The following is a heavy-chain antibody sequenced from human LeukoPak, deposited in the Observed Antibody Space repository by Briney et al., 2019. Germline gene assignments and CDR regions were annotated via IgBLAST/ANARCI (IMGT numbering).Heavy chain of an antibody. V-gene: IGHV5-51*01. Sequence: GESLKISCKGSGYSFTSYWICWVRQMPGKGLEWMGIIYPSDSETRYSPSLQGQVTISADKSINTAYLQWNSLKASDTGMYYCARKPFAGGNPNWFDPWGQGTLVTVSS. CDR3: ARKPFAGGNPNWFDP. D-gene: IGHD4-23*01. CDR1: GYSFTSYW. CDR2: IYPSDSET. J-gene: IGHJ5*02.